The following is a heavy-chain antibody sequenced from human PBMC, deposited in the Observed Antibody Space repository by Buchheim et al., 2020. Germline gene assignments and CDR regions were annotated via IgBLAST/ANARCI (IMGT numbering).Heavy chain of an antibody. J-gene: IGHJ4*02. CDR1: RFTFSSYA. D-gene: IGHD4-17*01. V-gene: IGHV3-23*01. CDR2: IWGNGGST. CDR3: AKGTVTTSGIYDS. Sequence: EVQLLESGGNLVQPGGSLRLSCAASRFTFSSYAMTWVRQAPGKGLEWVSTIWGNGGSTFYADSVKGRFTISRHNSKKQLFFQMNNLGAEDTAVYYCAKGTVTTSGIYDSWGQGTL.